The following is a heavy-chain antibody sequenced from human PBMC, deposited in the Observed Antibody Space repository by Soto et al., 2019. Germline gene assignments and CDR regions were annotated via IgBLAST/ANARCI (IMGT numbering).Heavy chain of an antibody. V-gene: IGHV5-51*01. CDR2: IYPGDSET. J-gene: IGHJ4*02. CDR1: GYSFRSYW. D-gene: IGHD2-21*01. CDR3: ARLLHINSFHITPVPPDY. Sequence: GESLKISCQTFGYSFRSYWIGWVRQMPGKGLEWMGIIYPGDSETRYSPSFQGQVTISADKSISTAYLQWSSLKASDTAMYYCARLLHINSFHITPVPPDYWGKETLVPVSS.